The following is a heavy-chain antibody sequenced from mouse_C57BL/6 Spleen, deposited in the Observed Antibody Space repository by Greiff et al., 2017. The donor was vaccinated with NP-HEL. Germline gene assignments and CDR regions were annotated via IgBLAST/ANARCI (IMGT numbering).Heavy chain of an antibody. Sequence: EVKLMESGGGLVKPGGSLKLSCAASGFTFSDYGMHWVRQAPEKGLEWVAYISSGSSTTYYADTVKGRSTITRDNAKNTPYLQMTSLRSEDTAMYCCARGAFAYWGQGTLVTVSA. CDR2: ISSGSSTT. J-gene: IGHJ3*01. V-gene: IGHV5-17*01. CDR3: ARGAFAY. CDR1: GFTFSDYG.